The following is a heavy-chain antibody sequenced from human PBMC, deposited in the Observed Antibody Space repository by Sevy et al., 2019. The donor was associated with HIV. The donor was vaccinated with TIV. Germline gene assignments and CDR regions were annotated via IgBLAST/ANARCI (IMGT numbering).Heavy chain of an antibody. D-gene: IGHD3-22*01. Sequence: GGSLRLSCAASGFTFSSYAMSWVRQAPGKGLEWVSAISGSGGSTYYADSVKGRFTISRDNAKNSLYLQMNSLRDEDTAVYYCARDDSSGYYYGWFDPWGQGTLVTVSS. CDR2: ISGSGGST. CDR3: ARDDSSGYYYGWFDP. J-gene: IGHJ5*02. V-gene: IGHV3-23*01. CDR1: GFTFSSYA.